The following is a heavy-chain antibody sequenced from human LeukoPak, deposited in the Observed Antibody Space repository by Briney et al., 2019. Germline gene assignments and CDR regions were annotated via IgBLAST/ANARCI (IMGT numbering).Heavy chain of an antibody. D-gene: IGHD2-2*01. CDR1: GFTFSSYW. J-gene: IGHJ5*02. V-gene: IGHV3-74*01. Sequence: GGSLRLSCAASGFTFSSYWMHWVRQAPGKGLVWVSRINSDGSSTSYADTVKGRFTISRDNAKNTLYLQMNSLRAEDTAVYYCARDASRGFNWFDPWGQGTLVTVSS. CDR2: INSDGSST. CDR3: ARDASRGFNWFDP.